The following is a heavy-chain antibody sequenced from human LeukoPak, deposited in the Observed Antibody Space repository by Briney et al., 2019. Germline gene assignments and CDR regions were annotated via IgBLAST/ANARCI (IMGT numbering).Heavy chain of an antibody. CDR1: GYSFTSYW. J-gene: IGHJ5*02. CDR3: ARLGRGSGWYRGWFDP. Sequence: GESLKISCKGSGYSFTSYWIGWVRQMPGKGLEWMGIIYPGDSDTRYSPSFQGQVAISADKSISTAYLQRSSLKASDTAMYYCARLGRGSGWYRGWFDPWGQGTLVTVSS. CDR2: IYPGDSDT. D-gene: IGHD6-19*01. V-gene: IGHV5-51*01.